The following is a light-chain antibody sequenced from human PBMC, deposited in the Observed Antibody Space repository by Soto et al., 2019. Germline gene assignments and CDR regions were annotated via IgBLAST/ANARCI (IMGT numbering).Light chain of an antibody. CDR1: QDISNY. CDR3: QQYDNLPLT. J-gene: IGKJ4*01. CDR2: DAS. Sequence: DIQMTQSPSSLSASVGDRVTITCQASQDISNYLNWYQQKPGKAPKLLIYDASNLETGVPSRFSGRVSGTDFTFTISSLQPEDIATYYCQQYDNLPLTFGGGTKVELK. V-gene: IGKV1-33*01.